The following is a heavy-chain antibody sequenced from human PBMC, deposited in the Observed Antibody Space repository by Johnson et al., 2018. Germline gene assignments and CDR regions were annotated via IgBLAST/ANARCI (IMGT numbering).Heavy chain of an antibody. Sequence: VQLVESGGGLVQPGGSLRLSCAASGFTFSDHYMDWVRQAPRKGLEWVGRIRKKANSYTTEYAASVIGRFTISRDDSTNSLYLQMNSLKTEDTAMYYCSRGAKRDHPHWDIWGQGTMVTVSS. D-gene: IGHD1-1*01. CDR3: SRGAKRDHPHWDI. CDR2: IRKKANSYTT. CDR1: GFTFSDHY. V-gene: IGHV3-72*01. J-gene: IGHJ3*02.